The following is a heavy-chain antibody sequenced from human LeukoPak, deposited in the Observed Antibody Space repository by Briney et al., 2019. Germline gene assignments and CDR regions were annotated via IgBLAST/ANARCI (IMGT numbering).Heavy chain of an antibody. Sequence: GGSLRLSCAASGFTFSSYAMHWVRRAPGKGLEWVAVISYDGSNKYYADSVKGRFTISRDNSKNTLYLQMNSLRAEDTAVYYCARDGSYSSSWYDYWGQGTLVTVSS. CDR3: ARDGSYSSSWYDY. CDR1: GFTFSSYA. J-gene: IGHJ4*02. D-gene: IGHD6-13*01. CDR2: ISYDGSNK. V-gene: IGHV3-30*19.